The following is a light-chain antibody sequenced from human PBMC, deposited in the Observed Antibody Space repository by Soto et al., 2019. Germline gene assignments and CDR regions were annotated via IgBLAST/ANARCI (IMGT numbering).Light chain of an antibody. J-gene: IGLJ3*02. CDR3: GTWDSRLSGWV. CDR2: DNN. CDR1: SSNIGNNY. Sequence: QSVLTQPPSVSAAPGQKVTVSCSGSSSNIGNNYVSWYQQLPGTAPKVLIYDNNKRPSGIPDRFSGSKSGTSATLGITGLQTGDEADYYCGTWDSRLSGWVFGGGTKLTVL. V-gene: IGLV1-51*01.